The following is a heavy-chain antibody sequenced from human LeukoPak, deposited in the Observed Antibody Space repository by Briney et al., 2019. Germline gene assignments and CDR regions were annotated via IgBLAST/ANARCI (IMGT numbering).Heavy chain of an antibody. CDR2: ISYDGSNK. J-gene: IGHJ3*02. Sequence: GGSLGLSCAASGFTFSYYTMHRVRQAPGKGLEWVAVISYDGSNKYYADSVKGRFTISRDNSKNTLYLQMNSLRAEDTALYSCAKDYGGNSDAFDIWGQGTVVTVSS. V-gene: IGHV3-30-3*01. CDR3: AKDYGGNSDAFDI. CDR1: GFTFSYYT. D-gene: IGHD4-23*01.